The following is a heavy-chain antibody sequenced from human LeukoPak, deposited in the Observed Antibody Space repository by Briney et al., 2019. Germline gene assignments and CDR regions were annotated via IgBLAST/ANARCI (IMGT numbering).Heavy chain of an antibody. CDR2: INPNSGDT. Sequence: ASVKVSCKASGYSFTGNYMHWVRQAPGQGLEWMGWINPNSGDTNFAQKFQGRVTMTRDTSISTVYMELSSLRSEDTAVYYCARGPPGTMVYAIGGQAYYFDYWGQGTLVTVSS. V-gene: IGHV1-2*02. CDR1: GYSFTGNY. J-gene: IGHJ4*02. D-gene: IGHD2-8*01. CDR3: ARGPPGTMVYAIGGQAYYFDY.